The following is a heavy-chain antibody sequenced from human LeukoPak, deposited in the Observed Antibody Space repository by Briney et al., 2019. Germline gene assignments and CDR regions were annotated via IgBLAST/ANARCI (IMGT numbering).Heavy chain of an antibody. V-gene: IGHV3-13*01. CDR3: ARGPSYYYGSGSYPYYYYMDV. D-gene: IGHD3-10*01. J-gene: IGHJ6*03. CDR1: GFTFSSYD. Sequence: PGGSLRLSCAASGFTFSSYDMHWVRHATGKGLEWVSAIGTAGDTYYPGSVKGRFTISRENAKNSLYLQMNSLRAGDTAVYYCARGPSYYYGSGSYPYYYYMDVWGKGTTVTVSS. CDR2: IGTAGDT.